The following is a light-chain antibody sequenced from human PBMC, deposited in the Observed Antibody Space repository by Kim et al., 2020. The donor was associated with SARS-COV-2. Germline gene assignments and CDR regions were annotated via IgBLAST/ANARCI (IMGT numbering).Light chain of an antibody. Sequence: PGERATLSCRASQSVSSNYLAWYQQKPGQAPRLLIYGASSRATGLPDRFSGSGSGTDFTLTITRLEPEDFAVYYCQQYSSSPATFGQGTKVDIK. CDR1: QSVSSNY. V-gene: IGKV3-20*01. J-gene: IGKJ1*01. CDR3: QQYSSSPAT. CDR2: GAS.